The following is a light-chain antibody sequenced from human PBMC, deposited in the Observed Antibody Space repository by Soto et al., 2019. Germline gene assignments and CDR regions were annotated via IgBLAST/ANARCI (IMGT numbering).Light chain of an antibody. CDR1: SSNIGNNY. CDR2: DNN. J-gene: IGLJ3*02. Sequence: QSVLTQPPSVSAAPGQKVTISCSGSSSNIGNNYVSWYQQVPGTAPKLLIYDNNKRPSGIPDRFSASKSGTSATLGITGLQTGDEADYYCGTWDSSLSGGVFGGGTKVTVL. CDR3: GTWDSSLSGGV. V-gene: IGLV1-51*01.